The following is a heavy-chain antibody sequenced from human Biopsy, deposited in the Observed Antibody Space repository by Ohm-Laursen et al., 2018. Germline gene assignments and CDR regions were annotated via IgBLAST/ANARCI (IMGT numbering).Heavy chain of an antibody. J-gene: IGHJ4*02. V-gene: IGHV4-59*01. Sequence: SETLSLTWNVSGDSISIYYWSWIRQPPGKGLEWIGNFSYSGSTNYNPSLKSRITMSLDRSKSQVSLRMNSVTAADTAVYYCARARIKTSGVLIPETYYFDSWGQGTLVTVSS. CDR1: GDSISIYY. CDR3: ARARIKTSGVLIPETYYFDS. CDR2: FSYSGST. D-gene: IGHD3-3*01.